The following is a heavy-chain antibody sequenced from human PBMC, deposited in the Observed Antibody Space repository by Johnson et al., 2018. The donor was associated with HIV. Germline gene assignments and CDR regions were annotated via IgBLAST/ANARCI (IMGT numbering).Heavy chain of an antibody. J-gene: IGHJ3*02. CDR2: ISGSGGST. Sequence: VQLVESGGGVVQPGGSLRLSCAASGFTFSSYAMSWVRQAPGKGLEWVSAISGSGGSTYYADSVKGRFTISRDNSKNTLYLQMNSLRAEDTAVYFCAKAMSPMVRGNIWGQGTMVTVSS. CDR3: AKAMSPMVRGNI. V-gene: IGHV3-23*04. CDR1: GFTFSSYA. D-gene: IGHD3-10*01.